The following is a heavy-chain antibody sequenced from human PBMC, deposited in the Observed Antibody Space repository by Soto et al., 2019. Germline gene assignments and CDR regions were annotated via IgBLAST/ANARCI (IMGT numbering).Heavy chain of an antibody. Sequence: GSLRLSCAASGLTFSSYAMSWVRQAPGKGLEWVSAISGSGGSTYYADSVKGRFTISRDNSKNTLYLQMNSLRAEDTAVYYCAKDSMNYDSSGYDSLDAFDIWGQGTMVTVSS. CDR3: AKDSMNYDSSGYDSLDAFDI. D-gene: IGHD3-22*01. J-gene: IGHJ3*02. V-gene: IGHV3-23*01. CDR2: ISGSGGST. CDR1: GLTFSSYA.